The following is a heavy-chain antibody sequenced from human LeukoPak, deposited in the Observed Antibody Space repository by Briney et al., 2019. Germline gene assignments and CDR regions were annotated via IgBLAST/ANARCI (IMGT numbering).Heavy chain of an antibody. J-gene: IGHJ3*02. CDR1: GGTFSSYA. V-gene: IGHV1-69*04. CDR3: ARAFSGGSPI. D-gene: IGHD2-15*01. CDR2: IIPILGIA. Sequence: VASVKVSCKASGGTFSSYAISWVRQAPGQGLEWMGRIIPILGIANYAQKFQGRVTITADKSTSTAHMELSSLRSEDTAVYYCARAFSGGSPIWGQGTMVTVSS.